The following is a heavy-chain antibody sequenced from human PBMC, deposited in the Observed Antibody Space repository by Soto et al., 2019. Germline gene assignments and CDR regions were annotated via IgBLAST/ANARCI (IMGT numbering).Heavy chain of an antibody. Sequence: ASVKVSCKASGYTFTSYDINWVRQATGQGLEWMGWMSPNSGNTGYAQKFQGRVTMTRNTSISTAYMELSSLRSEDTAVYYCAREGYCTNGVCYYYMDVWGKGTTVTVSS. D-gene: IGHD2-8*01. CDR1: GYTFTSYD. V-gene: IGHV1-8*01. J-gene: IGHJ6*03. CDR2: MSPNSGNT. CDR3: AREGYCTNGVCYYYMDV.